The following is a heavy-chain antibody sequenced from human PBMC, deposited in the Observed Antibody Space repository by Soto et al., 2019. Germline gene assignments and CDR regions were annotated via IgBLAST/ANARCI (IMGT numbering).Heavy chain of an antibody. D-gene: IGHD3-22*01. CDR3: ARDGQPLIVEYYFDY. V-gene: IGHV1-18*01. Sequence: QVQLVQSGAEVKKPGASVKVSCKASGYTFTSYGISWVRQAPGQGLEWMGWISAYNGNTNYAQKLQGRVPMTTDTSTSTAYMELRSLRSDDTAVYYYARDGQPLIVEYYFDYWGQGTLVTVSS. CDR2: ISAYNGNT. J-gene: IGHJ4*02. CDR1: GYTFTSYG.